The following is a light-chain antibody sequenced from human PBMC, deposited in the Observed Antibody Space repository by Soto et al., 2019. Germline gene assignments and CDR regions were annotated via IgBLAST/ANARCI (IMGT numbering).Light chain of an antibody. V-gene: IGKV1-39*01. CDR1: QGISTY. Sequence: DIQMTQSPSSLSASVGDRVTITCRASQGISTYLNSFQQKPGKAPKLLFYAASRLQSGVPSRFSGSGSATDFTLTISILQPEDIATYYCQQSFTTPWTFGPGTKVEIK. CDR3: QQSFTTPWT. J-gene: IGKJ1*01. CDR2: AAS.